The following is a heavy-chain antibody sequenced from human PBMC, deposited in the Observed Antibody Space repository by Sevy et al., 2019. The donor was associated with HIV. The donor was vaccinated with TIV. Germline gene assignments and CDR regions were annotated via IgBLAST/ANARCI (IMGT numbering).Heavy chain of an antibody. Sequence: GGSLRLSCAASGFTFSDYYMSWVRQAPGKGLEWVSYISSSGNSIYYADSVKGRFTVSRDNAKNSLYLQMNSLRGEDTAVYYSARAGGDWDIDYWGQGTLVTVSS. CDR3: ARAGGDWDIDY. CDR2: ISSSGNSI. V-gene: IGHV3-11*01. J-gene: IGHJ4*02. D-gene: IGHD2-21*02. CDR1: GFTFSDYY.